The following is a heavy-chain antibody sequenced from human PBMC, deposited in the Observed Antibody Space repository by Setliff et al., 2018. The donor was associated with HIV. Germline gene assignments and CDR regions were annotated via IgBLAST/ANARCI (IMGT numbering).Heavy chain of an antibody. CDR2: VDPEDGQT. D-gene: IGHD3-3*01. CDR1: GYTFRDFY. V-gene: IGHV1-69-2*01. CDR3: ATGVVPGYDY. J-gene: IGHJ4*02. Sequence: GASVKVSCKASGYTFRDFYMHWVQQAPGKGFEWMGRVDPEDGQTIFAKKFQDRVTLTADTSTGTAYLEVSSLRSDDTAVYYCATGVVPGYDYWGQGTLVTVSS.